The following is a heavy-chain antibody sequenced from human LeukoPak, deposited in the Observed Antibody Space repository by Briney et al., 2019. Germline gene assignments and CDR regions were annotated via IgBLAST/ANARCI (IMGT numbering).Heavy chain of an antibody. D-gene: IGHD3-3*01. J-gene: IGHJ6*01. V-gene: IGHV6-1*01. CDR2: TYYRSKWYS. CDR1: GDSVSSNSAS. CDR3: AKARGEDFWSGYYRGYGMDV. Sequence: SQTLSLTCAISGDSVSSNSASWNWIRQSPSRGLEWLGRTYYRSKWYSDYAVSVKSRITINPDTSKTQFSLQLNSVTPEDTAVYYCAKARGEDFWSGYYRGYGMDVWGQGTTVTVSS.